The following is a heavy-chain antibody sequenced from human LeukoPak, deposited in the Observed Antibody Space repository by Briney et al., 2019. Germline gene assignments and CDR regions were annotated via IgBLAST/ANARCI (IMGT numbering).Heavy chain of an antibody. CDR1: GGTFSSYA. V-gene: IGHV1-69*05. D-gene: IGHD1-7*01. Sequence: ASVKVSCKASGGTFSSYAISWVRQAPGQGLEWMGGIIPIFGTANYAQKFRVRVTMSTDTSTGTAYLDVRSLTSDDTAVYYCARDHSNWNYAPDFWGQGTLVIVSS. CDR2: IIPIFGTA. J-gene: IGHJ4*02. CDR3: ARDHSNWNYAPDF.